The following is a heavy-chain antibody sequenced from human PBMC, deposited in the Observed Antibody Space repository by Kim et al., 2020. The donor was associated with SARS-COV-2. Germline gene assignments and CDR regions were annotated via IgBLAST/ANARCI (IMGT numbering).Heavy chain of an antibody. D-gene: IGHD3-10*01. CDR1: GFTVSSNY. Sequence: GGSLRLSCAASGFTVSSNYMSWVRQAPGKGLEWVSVIYSGGSTYYADSVKGRFTISRHNSKNTLYLQMNSLRAEDTAVYYCARVGITMVRGPRAGGFDPWGQGTLVTVSS. J-gene: IGHJ5*02. V-gene: IGHV3-53*04. CDR2: IYSGGST. CDR3: ARVGITMVRGPRAGGFDP.